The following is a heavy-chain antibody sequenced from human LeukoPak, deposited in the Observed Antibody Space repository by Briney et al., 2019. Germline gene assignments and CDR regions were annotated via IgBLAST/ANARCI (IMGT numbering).Heavy chain of an antibody. J-gene: IGHJ4*02. CDR3: ARDQVGPED. D-gene: IGHD1-26*01. Sequence: GGSLRLSCAASGFTFSGFWMSWVRQAPGKGLEWVANINQDGSEKYYVDSVKGRFTISTDKAKSSLYLQMNSLRAEDTAVYYCARDQVGPEDWGQGTLVTVSS. CDR1: GFTFSGFW. CDR2: INQDGSEK. V-gene: IGHV3-7*01.